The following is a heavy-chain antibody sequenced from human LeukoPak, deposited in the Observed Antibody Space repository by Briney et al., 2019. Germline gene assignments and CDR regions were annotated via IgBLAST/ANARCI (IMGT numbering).Heavy chain of an antibody. J-gene: IGHJ5*02. CDR3: ARHKIVITMLGVHRWFDP. CDR1: GGSFSGDY. D-gene: IGHD3-3*01. V-gene: IGHV4-34*01. Sequence: SETLTLTCAVYGGSFSGDYWSWTRQPPGKGLEWIGDINRSGRAVYNTSLKSRVIISVDTSKNQFSLKVNSVTAADTAVYYCARHKIVITMLGVHRWFDPWGQGTLVAVSS. CDR2: INRSGRA.